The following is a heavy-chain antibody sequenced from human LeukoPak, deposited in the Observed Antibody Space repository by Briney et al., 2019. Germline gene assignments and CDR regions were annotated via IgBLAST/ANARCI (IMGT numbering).Heavy chain of an antibody. J-gene: IGHJ4*02. V-gene: IGHV4-34*01. CDR2: INHSGST. Sequence: PSETLSLTCAVYGGSFSGYYWSWIRQPPGKGLEWIGEINHSGSTNYNPSLKSRVTISVDTSKNQFSLKLSSVTAADTAVYYCARYRLGYCSGGSCYSLDYWGQGTLVTVSS. D-gene: IGHD2-15*01. CDR1: GGSFSGYY. CDR3: ARYRLGYCSGGSCYSLDY.